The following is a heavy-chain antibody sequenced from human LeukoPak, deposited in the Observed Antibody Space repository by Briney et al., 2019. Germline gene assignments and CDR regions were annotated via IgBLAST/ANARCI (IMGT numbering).Heavy chain of an antibody. CDR3: ARGLIVVVPAATATGINWFDP. CDR2: IIPIFGTA. D-gene: IGHD2-2*01. Sequence: SVKVSCKASGGTFSSYAISWVRQAPGQGLEWMGGIIPIFGTANYAQKFQGRVTITADESTSTAYMELSSLRSEDTAVYYCARGLIVVVPAATATGINWFDPWGQGTLVAVSS. CDR1: GGTFSSYA. J-gene: IGHJ5*02. V-gene: IGHV1-69*13.